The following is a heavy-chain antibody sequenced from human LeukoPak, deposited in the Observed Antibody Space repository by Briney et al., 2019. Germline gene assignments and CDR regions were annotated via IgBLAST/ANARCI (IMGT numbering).Heavy chain of an antibody. V-gene: IGHV4-39*07. D-gene: IGHD5-12*01. CDR3: AREHGRSGYYLYNWFDP. Sequence: PSETLSLTCTVSGGSISSSSYYWGWIRQPPGKGLEWIGSIYYSGSTYYNPSLKSRVTISVDTSKNQFSLKLSSVTAADTAVYYCAREHGRSGYYLYNWFDPWGQGTLVTVSS. J-gene: IGHJ5*02. CDR1: GGSISSSSYY. CDR2: IYYSGST.